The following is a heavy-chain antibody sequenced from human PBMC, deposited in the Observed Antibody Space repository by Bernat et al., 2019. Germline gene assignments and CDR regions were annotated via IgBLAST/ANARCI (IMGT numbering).Heavy chain of an antibody. V-gene: IGHV3-21*01. CDR1: GFTFSSYS. Sequence: VQLVESGGGVVQPGRSLRLSCAASGFTFSSYSMNWVRQAPGKGLEWVSSISSSSSYIYYADSVKGRFTLSRDNAKNSLYLQMNSLRAEDTAVYYCARDCWGSTSCKGSDPFDYWGQGTLVTVSS. J-gene: IGHJ4*02. D-gene: IGHD2-2*01. CDR3: ARDCWGSTSCKGSDPFDY. CDR2: ISSSSSYI.